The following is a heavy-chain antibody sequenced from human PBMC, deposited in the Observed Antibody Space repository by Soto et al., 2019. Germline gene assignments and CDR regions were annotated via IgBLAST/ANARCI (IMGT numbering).Heavy chain of an antibody. CDR1: GFTFSSYG. J-gene: IGHJ4*02. V-gene: IGHV3-33*01. CDR3: ATEFWSGPFHY. D-gene: IGHD3-3*01. CDR2: IWSDGSNK. Sequence: QVQLVESGGGVVQPGRSLRLSCAASGFTFSSYGMHWVRQAPGKGLEWVAVIWSDGSNKYYADSVKGRFTISRDNSKNTLYLQMNSLRAEDTAVYYCATEFWSGPFHYWGQGTLVTVSS.